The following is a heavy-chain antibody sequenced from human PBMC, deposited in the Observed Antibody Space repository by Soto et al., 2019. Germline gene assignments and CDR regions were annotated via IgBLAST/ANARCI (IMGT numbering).Heavy chain of an antibody. CDR1: GGTFSSYA. D-gene: IGHD6-19*01. V-gene: IGHV1-69*01. Sequence: QVQLVQSGAEVKKPGSSVKVSCKTSGGTFSSYAISWVRQAPGQGREWMGGISPIFGTANYAQRFQGRVTITADEATSTAYMELSSLRSEDTVVYYCARGHRSGWSPYAFDIWGQGTMVTVSS. CDR2: ISPIFGTA. J-gene: IGHJ3*02. CDR3: ARGHRSGWSPYAFDI.